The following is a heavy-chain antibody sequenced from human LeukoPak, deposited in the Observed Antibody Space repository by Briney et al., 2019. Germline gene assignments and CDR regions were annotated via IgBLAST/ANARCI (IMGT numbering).Heavy chain of an antibody. D-gene: IGHD4-17*01. Sequence: GGSLRLSCAASGFTFSSYEMNWVRQAPGKGLEWVSYISSSGSTIYYADSVKGRFTISRDNAKNSLYLQMTSLRAEDTAVYYCARDLRTDSGRAFDIWGQGTMVTVSS. CDR1: GFTFSSYE. CDR3: ARDLRTDSGRAFDI. V-gene: IGHV3-48*03. J-gene: IGHJ3*02. CDR2: ISSSGSTI.